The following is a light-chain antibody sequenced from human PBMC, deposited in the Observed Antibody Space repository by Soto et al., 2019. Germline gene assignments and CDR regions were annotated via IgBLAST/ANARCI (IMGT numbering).Light chain of an antibody. CDR2: DAS. CDR1: QDISNY. CDR3: QQYDTLPPT. Sequence: DIQMTQSPSSLSASVGDRVTITCQASQDISNYLNWYQQKPGKAPKLLMSDASILETGVPSRFIGSGSGTDFTFTISGLQPEDIATYYCQQYDTLPPTFGPGTKVYLK. J-gene: IGKJ3*01. V-gene: IGKV1-33*01.